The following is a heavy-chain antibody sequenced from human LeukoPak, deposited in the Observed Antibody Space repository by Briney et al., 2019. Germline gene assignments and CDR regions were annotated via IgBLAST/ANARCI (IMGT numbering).Heavy chain of an antibody. CDR1: GGSIGSGDYY. CDR3: ARSQYSSSLHGMDV. Sequence: SETLSLTCTVSGGSIGSGDYYWSWIRQPPGKGLEWIGYIYYSGSTNYNPSLKSRVTISVDTSKNQFSLKLSSVTAADTAVYYCARSQYSSSLHGMDVWGQGTTVTVSS. D-gene: IGHD6-13*01. V-gene: IGHV4-61*08. J-gene: IGHJ6*02. CDR2: IYYSGST.